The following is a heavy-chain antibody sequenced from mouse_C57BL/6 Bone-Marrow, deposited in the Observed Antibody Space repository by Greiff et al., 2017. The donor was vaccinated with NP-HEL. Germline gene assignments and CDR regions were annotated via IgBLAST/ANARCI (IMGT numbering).Heavy chain of an antibody. CDR1: GYAFSSSW. CDR3: ARARELGRFAY. D-gene: IGHD4-1*01. Sequence: QVQLKQSGPELVKPGASVKISCKASGYAFSSSWMNWVKQRPGKGLEWIGRIYPGDGDTNYNGKFKGKATLTADKSSSTAYMQLSSLTSEDSAVYFCARARELGRFAYWGQGTLVTVSA. CDR2: IYPGDGDT. J-gene: IGHJ3*01. V-gene: IGHV1-82*01.